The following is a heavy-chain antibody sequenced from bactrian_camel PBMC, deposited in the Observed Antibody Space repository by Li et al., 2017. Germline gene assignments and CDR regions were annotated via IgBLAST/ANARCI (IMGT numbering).Heavy chain of an antibody. D-gene: IGHD2*01. CDR2: IRSVDGSL. Sequence: HVQLVESGGGSVQAGGSLRLSCAASGITYREYCMGWFRQAPGREREGVAAIRSVDGSLNYADSVKGRFTISKDNAKNLLYLQMDNLKPEDTGMYYCAAGAGRGYTPSCTPVSAEYTYWGQGTQVTVS. CDR1: GITYREYC. V-gene: IGHV3S26*01. J-gene: IGHJ4*01. CDR3: AAGAGRGYTPSCTPVSAEYTY.